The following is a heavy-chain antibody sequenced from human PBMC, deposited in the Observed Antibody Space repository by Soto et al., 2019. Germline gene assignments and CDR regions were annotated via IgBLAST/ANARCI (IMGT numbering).Heavy chain of an antibody. CDR1: GFSLSTSGMR. CDR3: ARSTDIVASFGAFDI. V-gene: IGHV2-70*10. CDR2: IDCDDDK. D-gene: IGHD2-15*01. Sequence: SGPTLANPTQTLTLTCTFFGFSLSTSGMRVSWIRQPPGKGLEWIAHIDCDDDKYYSTSLKTRLTIAKDTSKNQVVLTMTNMAPVDTATYYCARSTDIVASFGAFDIWGQGTMVTVSS. J-gene: IGHJ3*02.